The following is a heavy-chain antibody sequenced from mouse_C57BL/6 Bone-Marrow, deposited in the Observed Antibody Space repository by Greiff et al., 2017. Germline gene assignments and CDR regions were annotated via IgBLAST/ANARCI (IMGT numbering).Heavy chain of an antibody. V-gene: IGHV5-16*01. Sequence: DVQLVESEGGLVQPGSSMKLSCTASGFTFSDCYMAWVRQVPEKGLEWVANINYDGSSTYYLDSLKSRFIISRDNAKNILYLQMSSLKSEDTATYYCARENLGNYGYAMDYWGQGTSVTVSS. CDR3: ARENLGNYGYAMDY. CDR2: INYDGSST. CDR1: GFTFSDCY. D-gene: IGHD2-1*01. J-gene: IGHJ4*01.